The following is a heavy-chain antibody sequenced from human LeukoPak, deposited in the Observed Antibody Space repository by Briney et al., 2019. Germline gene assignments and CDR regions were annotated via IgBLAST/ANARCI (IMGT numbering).Heavy chain of an antibody. CDR1: GSSVSISSYY. V-gene: IGHV4-39*07. D-gene: IGHD3-3*01. CDR2: IYFSGNT. J-gene: IGHJ5*02. CDR3: AREGGSSTIFGVAWFDP. Sequence: PSETLALTCTVSGSSVSISSYYWGWIRQSPGEGLEWIGIIYFSGNTYYNPSLKSRVTMSIDTSKNQFSLKVTSVTAADTAVYYCAREGGSSTIFGVAWFDPWGQGTLVTVSS.